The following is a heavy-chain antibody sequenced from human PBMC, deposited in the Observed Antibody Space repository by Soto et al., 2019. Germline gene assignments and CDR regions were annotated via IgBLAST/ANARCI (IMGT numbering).Heavy chain of an antibody. CDR3: AKNQERELPRVIDF. CDR1: GLTFSKYA. CDR2: MSGSSSTT. J-gene: IGHJ4*02. V-gene: IGHV3-23*01. D-gene: IGHD1-7*01. Sequence: GSLRISCANSGLTFSKYAVSWVRQAPGGGLEWVSSMSGSSSTTYYADSVRGRFTISRDRSKNTLYLQMSSLRAEDTALYYCAKNQERELPRVIDFWGQGTLVTVSS.